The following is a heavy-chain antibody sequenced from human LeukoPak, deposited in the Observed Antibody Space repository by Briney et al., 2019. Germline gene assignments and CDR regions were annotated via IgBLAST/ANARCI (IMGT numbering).Heavy chain of an antibody. Sequence: ASVKVSCKASGYTFTGYYMHWVRQAPGQGLEWMGWINPNSGGTNYAQKFQGRVTMTRDTSISTAYMELSSLRSEDTAVYYCAKGTLIAARLLFDYWGQGTLVTVSS. CDR1: GYTFTGYY. D-gene: IGHD6-6*01. CDR3: AKGTLIAARLLFDY. J-gene: IGHJ4*02. CDR2: INPNSGGT. V-gene: IGHV1-2*02.